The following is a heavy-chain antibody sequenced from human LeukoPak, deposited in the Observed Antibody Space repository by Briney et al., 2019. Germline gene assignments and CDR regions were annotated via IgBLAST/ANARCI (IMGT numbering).Heavy chain of an antibody. CDR1: SLTFTSYW. CDR3: ARSIVGAALDS. J-gene: IGHJ4*02. Sequence: GGSLRLSCAAYSLTFTSYWMHCVRQAPGKGLVWVSRISSDGSGTNYADSVKGRFTISRDNAKNTLYLQMNSLKTEDTAVYYCARSIVGAALDSWGQGTLVTVSS. CDR2: ISSDGSGT. D-gene: IGHD1-26*01. V-gene: IGHV3-74*01.